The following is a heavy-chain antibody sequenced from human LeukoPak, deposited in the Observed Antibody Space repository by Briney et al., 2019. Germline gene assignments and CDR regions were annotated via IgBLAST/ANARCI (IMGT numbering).Heavy chain of an antibody. CDR3: AKMPVSYSSGWSTFDY. CDR2: ISSSSSYI. Sequence: NPGGSLRLSCAASGFTFSSYSMNWVRQAPGKGLEWVSSISSSSSYIYYADSVKGRFTISRDNSKNTLYLQMNSLRAEDTAIYYCAKMPVSYSSGWSTFDYWGQGTLVTVSS. CDR1: GFTFSSYS. D-gene: IGHD6-19*01. V-gene: IGHV3-21*04. J-gene: IGHJ4*02.